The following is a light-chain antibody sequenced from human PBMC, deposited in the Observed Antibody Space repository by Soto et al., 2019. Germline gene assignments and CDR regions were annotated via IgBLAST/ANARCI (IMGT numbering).Light chain of an antibody. CDR3: CSYTSSSTYV. V-gene: IGLV2-14*01. Sequence: QSVLTPPASLSGSPGQSITISCPGTSSDVGAYNYVSWFQQYPGKAPKLMIYDVSNRPSGVSNRFSGSKSGNTASLTISGLQAEDEADYYCCSYTSSSTYVFGTGTKVTVL. CDR1: SSDVGAYNY. CDR2: DVS. J-gene: IGLJ1*01.